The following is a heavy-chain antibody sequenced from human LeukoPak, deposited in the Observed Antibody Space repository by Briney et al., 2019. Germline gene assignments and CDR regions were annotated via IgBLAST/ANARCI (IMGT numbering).Heavy chain of an antibody. CDR3: ANRRETSGYGDYLAFDY. J-gene: IGHJ4*02. Sequence: ASVKVSCKASGGTFSSYAISWVRQAPGQGLEWMGRIIPILGIANYAQKFQGRVTITADKSTSTAYMELSSLRSEDTAVYYCANRRETSGYGDYLAFDYWGQGTLVTVSS. CDR1: GGTFSSYA. CDR2: IIPILGIA. V-gene: IGHV1-69*04. D-gene: IGHD4-17*01.